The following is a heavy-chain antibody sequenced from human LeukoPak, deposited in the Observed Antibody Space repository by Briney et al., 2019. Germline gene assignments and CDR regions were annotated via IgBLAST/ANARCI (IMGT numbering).Heavy chain of an antibody. V-gene: IGHV1-2*02. CDR2: INPNSGAT. CDR3: ARGRRILGGPENAGDFFDL. CDR1: GYTFTGYY. J-gene: IGHJ4*01. D-gene: IGHD3-16*01. Sequence: ASVKVSCKASGYTFTGYYMHWVRQAPGQGLEWMGWINPNSGATHYAQSFQARVTMTRDTSIASSYMELTGLESDDTAVYYCARGRRILGGPENAGDFFDLWGQGSLVTVSS.